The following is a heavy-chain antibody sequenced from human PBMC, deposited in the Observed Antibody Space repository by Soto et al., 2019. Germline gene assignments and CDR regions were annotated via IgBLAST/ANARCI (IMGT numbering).Heavy chain of an antibody. CDR1: GGSISSYY. CDR3: ARVPYSGYVFDY. Sequence: DTLSLTCTVSGGSISSYYWSWIRQPPGKGLEWIGYIYYSGSTNYNPSLKSRVTISVDTSKNQFSLKLSSVTAADTAVYYCARVPYSGYVFDYWGQGTLVTVSS. D-gene: IGHD5-12*01. V-gene: IGHV4-59*01. J-gene: IGHJ4*02. CDR2: IYYSGST.